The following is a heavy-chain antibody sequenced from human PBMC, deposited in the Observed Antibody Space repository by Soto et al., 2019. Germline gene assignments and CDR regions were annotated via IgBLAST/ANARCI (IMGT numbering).Heavy chain of an antibody. J-gene: IGHJ4*02. D-gene: IGHD6-19*01. V-gene: IGHV1-69*02. CDR1: GGTFSSYT. CDR3: APPGWLEDFDS. Sequence: GASVKVSCKASGGTFSSYTISWVRQAPGQGLEWMGRIIPILGIANYAQKFQGRVTITADKSTSTAYMELSSLRSDDTAVYFCAPPGWLEDFDSWGQGTLVTVSS. CDR2: IIPILGIA.